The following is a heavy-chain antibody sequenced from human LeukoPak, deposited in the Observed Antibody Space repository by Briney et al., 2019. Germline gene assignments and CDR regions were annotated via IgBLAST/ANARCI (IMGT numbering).Heavy chain of an antibody. D-gene: IGHD5-18*01. CDR1: GGSIRSGSYY. CDR2: MYTRGTT. V-gene: IGHV4-61*09. CDR3: ARVYTVMGATTVDHYHYYMDV. Sequence: PSETLSLTCTVSGGSIRSGSYYWSWIRQPAGKGLEWIGHMYTRGTTNYNPSVKSRVTVSLDTSKNQISLKLSSVTAADTAIYYCARVYTVMGATTVDHYHYYMDVWGKGTTVTVSS. J-gene: IGHJ6*03.